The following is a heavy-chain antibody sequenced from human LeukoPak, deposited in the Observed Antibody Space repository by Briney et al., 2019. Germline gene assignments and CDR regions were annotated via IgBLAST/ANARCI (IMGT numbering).Heavy chain of an antibody. V-gene: IGHV3-48*02. D-gene: IGHD6-6*01. CDR2: LSSGSDIV. CDR3: ARSRPVDY. J-gene: IGHJ4*02. Sequence: GGSLRLSCAASGFSYSSHNRNWVRQAPAKGLEWISYLSSGSDIVYYADSVKGRFTISRDNVKSSLYLQMNSLRDEDTAVYYCARSRPVDYWGQGALVTVSS. CDR1: GFSYSSHN.